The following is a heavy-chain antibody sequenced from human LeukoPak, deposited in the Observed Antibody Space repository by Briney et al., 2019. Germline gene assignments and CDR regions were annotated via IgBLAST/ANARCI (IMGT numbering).Heavy chain of an antibody. Sequence: SETLSLTCTVSGGSISNYYWTWIRQPPGKGLEWIGYIFYSGSTNYNPSLKSRVTISVDTTKNQFSLRLSSVTAADTAMYYCAKVYGGFKRGAFDIWGQGTMFIVSS. J-gene: IGHJ3*02. CDR2: IFYSGST. D-gene: IGHD4-23*01. CDR3: AKVYGGFKRGAFDI. V-gene: IGHV4-59*01. CDR1: GGSISNYY.